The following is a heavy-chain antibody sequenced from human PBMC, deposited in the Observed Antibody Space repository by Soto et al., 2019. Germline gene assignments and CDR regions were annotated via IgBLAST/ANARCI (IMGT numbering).Heavy chain of an antibody. CDR1: GFTFSNIA. J-gene: IGHJ4*02. V-gene: IGHV3-30-3*01. CDR3: ATDRALGATLGAIDF. CDR2: ISNDGTYR. Sequence: QAQLVESGGGVVQPGRSLRLSCAASGFTFSNIAMHWVRQAPGKGLEWVAAISNDGTYRPYADFARGRFTISRDNSQKTLYLQMNSLRPEDTALYYCATDRALGATLGAIDFWGQGTLVTVSS. D-gene: IGHD1-26*01.